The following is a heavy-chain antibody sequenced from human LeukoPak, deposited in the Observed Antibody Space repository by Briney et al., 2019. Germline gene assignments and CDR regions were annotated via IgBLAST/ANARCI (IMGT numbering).Heavy chain of an antibody. CDR2: TYYMGST. CDR1: GGSISSYY. D-gene: IGHD2-15*01. CDR3: ARGASVVVAATSWFDT. Sequence: PSETLSLTCTVSGGSISSYYWSWIRQPPGRGLEWIGYTYYMGSTYYNPSLKSRVTISPDTSKNQFSLKLTSVTAADTAVYYCARGASVVVAATSWFDTWGQGTLVTVSS. V-gene: IGHV4-59*08. J-gene: IGHJ5*02.